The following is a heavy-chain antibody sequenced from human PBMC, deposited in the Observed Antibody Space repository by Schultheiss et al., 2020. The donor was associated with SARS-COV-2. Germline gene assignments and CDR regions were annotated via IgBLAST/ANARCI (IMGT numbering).Heavy chain of an antibody. CDR1: GFTVSSNY. CDR2: ISGGGGST. Sequence: GESLKISCAASGFTVSSNYMSWVRQAPGKGLEWVSVISGGGGSTYYADSVKGRFTISRDNSKNTLYLQMNSLRAEDTAVYYCAKRGYCSGGSCYSGYYYYYMDVWGKGTTGTVSS. V-gene: IGHV3-23*01. J-gene: IGHJ6*03. CDR3: AKRGYCSGGSCYSGYYYYYMDV. D-gene: IGHD2-15*01.